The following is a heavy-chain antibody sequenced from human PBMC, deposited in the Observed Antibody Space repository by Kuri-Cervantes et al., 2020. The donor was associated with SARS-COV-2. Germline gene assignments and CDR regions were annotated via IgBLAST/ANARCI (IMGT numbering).Heavy chain of an antibody. D-gene: IGHD6-13*01. Sequence: LACTVYGGSISTPSYYWSWIRQPPGKGLEWIRYIYYSGSNNYNPSLKSRVTKSVDTSQNQFSLKLSSVTAADTAVYYCARQDSSWTNYYYYYGMDVWGQGTTVTVSS. CDR1: GGSISTPSYY. J-gene: IGHJ6*02. V-gene: IGHV4-61*01. CDR3: ARQDSSWTNYYYYYGMDV. CDR2: IYYSGSN.